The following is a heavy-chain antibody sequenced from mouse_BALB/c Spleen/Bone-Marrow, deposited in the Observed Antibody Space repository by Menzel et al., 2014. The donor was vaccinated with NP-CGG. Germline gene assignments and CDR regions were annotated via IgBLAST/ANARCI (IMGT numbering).Heavy chain of an antibody. CDR2: IRLKSDNYAT. J-gene: IGHJ3*01. Sequence: EVQGVESGGGLVQPGGSMKLSCVASGFTFSNFWMSWVRQSPEKGLEWVAEIRLKSDNYATHYAESVKGKFTISRDDSKSRLYLQMNSVRTEDTGIYYCTLYYGSNYWFAYWGQGTLVAVSA. CDR3: TLYYGSNYWFAY. D-gene: IGHD1-1*01. V-gene: IGHV6-6*02. CDR1: GFTFSNFW.